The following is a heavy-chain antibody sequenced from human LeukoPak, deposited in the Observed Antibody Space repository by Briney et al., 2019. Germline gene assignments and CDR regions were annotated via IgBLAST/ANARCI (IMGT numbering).Heavy chain of an antibody. V-gene: IGHV1-69*04. J-gene: IGHJ4*02. CDR2: IIPILSVA. CDR3: ASGRDGYNPDY. Sequence: ASVKVSCKASEGTFSSYAISWVRQAPGQGLEWMGRIIPILSVANYARKFQGRATITADKSTSTAYMGLSSLRSEDTALYYCASGRDGYNPDYWGQGTLVTVSS. D-gene: IGHD5-24*01. CDR1: EGTFSSYA.